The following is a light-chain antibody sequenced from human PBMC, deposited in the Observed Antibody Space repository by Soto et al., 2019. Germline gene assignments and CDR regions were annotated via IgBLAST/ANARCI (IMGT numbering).Light chain of an antibody. CDR3: SSLTSGSTRV. J-gene: IGLJ1*01. V-gene: IGLV2-14*01. Sequence: QSALTQPASVSGSPGQSITISCTGTSSDVGGYDYVSWYQQHPDKAPKLIVYVVTHRPSVVSNRFSGSKSGNTASLTISGLQAEDEADYYCSSLTSGSTRVFGTGTKVTVL. CDR1: SSDVGGYDY. CDR2: VVT.